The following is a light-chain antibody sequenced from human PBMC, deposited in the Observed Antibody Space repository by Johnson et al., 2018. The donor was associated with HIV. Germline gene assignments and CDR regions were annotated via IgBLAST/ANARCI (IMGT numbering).Light chain of an antibody. Sequence: QSVLTQPPSVSAAPGQKVTISCSGSSSNIGNNYVSWYQQLPGTAPQLLIYENNKRPSGIPHRFSGPTSGTSATLAITGPQTGDEADYYCGTWDSSLSALFGTGTKVTVL. CDR1: SSNIGNNY. CDR3: GTWDSSLSAL. J-gene: IGLJ1*01. V-gene: IGLV1-51*02. CDR2: ENN.